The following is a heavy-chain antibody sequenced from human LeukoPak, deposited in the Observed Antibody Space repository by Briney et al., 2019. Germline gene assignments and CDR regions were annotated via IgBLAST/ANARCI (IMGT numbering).Heavy chain of an antibody. V-gene: IGHV1-18*01. J-gene: IGHJ4*02. Sequence: ASVKVSCKASGYTFTSYGISWVRQAPGQGLEWMGWISAYNGNTNYAQKLQGRVTMTTDTSTSTAYMELRSLRSDDRAGYYCARFDSRRGFGELWGQGTLVTVSS. CDR2: ISAYNGNT. D-gene: IGHD3-10*01. CDR1: GYTFTSYG. CDR3: ARFDSRRGFGEL.